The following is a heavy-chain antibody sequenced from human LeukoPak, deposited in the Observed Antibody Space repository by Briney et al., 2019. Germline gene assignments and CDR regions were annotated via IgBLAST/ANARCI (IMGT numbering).Heavy chain of an antibody. D-gene: IGHD2-2*01. Sequence: ASVKVSCKASGYTFTSYGISWVRQAPGQGLEWMGWISAYNGNTNYAQKLQGRVTMTTDTSTSTAYMELRSLRSDDTAVYYCARDTLLSVVVVPAANVYFDYWGQGTLVTASS. V-gene: IGHV1-18*04. J-gene: IGHJ4*02. CDR2: ISAYNGNT. CDR1: GYTFTSYG. CDR3: ARDTLLSVVVVPAANVYFDY.